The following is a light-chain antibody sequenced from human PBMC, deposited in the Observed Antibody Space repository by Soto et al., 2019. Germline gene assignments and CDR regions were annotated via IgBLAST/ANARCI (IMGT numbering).Light chain of an antibody. Sequence: DIQMTQSPSTLSESVGDRVTISCWASERLSGWLAWYQQKPGQAPKLLIHKTSTLESGVPSRFSGSGSGTEFTLTISNLQPDDLATYYCQQYNRLYTFGQGTKLEIK. CDR2: KTS. V-gene: IGKV1-5*03. CDR1: ERLSGW. J-gene: IGKJ2*01. CDR3: QQYNRLYT.